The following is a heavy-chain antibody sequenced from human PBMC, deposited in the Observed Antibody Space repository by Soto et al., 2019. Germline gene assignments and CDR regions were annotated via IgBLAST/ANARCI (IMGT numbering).Heavy chain of an antibody. Sequence: ASVKVSCKASGYTFTSYGISWVRQAPGQGLEWMGWISAYNGNTNYAQKLQGRVTMTTDTSTSTAYMELRSLRSDDTAVYYCARWTYYDFWSGYYTGYYFDYWGQGTLVTVSS. CDR1: GYTFTSYG. CDR3: ARWTYYDFWSGYYTGYYFDY. D-gene: IGHD3-3*01. V-gene: IGHV1-18*01. J-gene: IGHJ4*02. CDR2: ISAYNGNT.